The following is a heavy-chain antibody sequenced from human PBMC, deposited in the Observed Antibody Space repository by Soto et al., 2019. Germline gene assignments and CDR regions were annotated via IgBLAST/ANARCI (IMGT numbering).Heavy chain of an antibody. V-gene: IGHV1-69*05. D-gene: IGHD6-6*01. J-gene: IGHJ6*02. CDR1: GGTFSSYA. CDR2: IIPIFGTA. CDR3: ELSHSSSAAGYYGMDV. Sequence: QVQLVQSGAEVKKPGSSVKVSCKASGGTFSSYAISWVRQAPGQGLEWMGGIIPIFGTANYAQKFQGRVTITXXEXTXXAYMELSSLRSEDTAVYYCELSHSSSAAGYYGMDVWGQGTTVTVSS.